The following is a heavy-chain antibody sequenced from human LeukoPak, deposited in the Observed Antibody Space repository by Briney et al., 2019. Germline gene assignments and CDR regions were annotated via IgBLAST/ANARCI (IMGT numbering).Heavy chain of an antibody. CDR2: ISSSGSTI. CDR1: GFIVSSNY. CDR3: ARDRLTGYSNWFDP. V-gene: IGHV3-11*04. D-gene: IGHD3-9*01. J-gene: IGHJ5*02. Sequence: GGSLRLSCAASGFIVSSNYMSWVRQAPGKGLEWVSYISSSGSTIYYADSVKGRFTISRDNAKNSLYLQMNSLRAEDTAVYYCARDRLTGYSNWFDPWGQGTLVTVSS.